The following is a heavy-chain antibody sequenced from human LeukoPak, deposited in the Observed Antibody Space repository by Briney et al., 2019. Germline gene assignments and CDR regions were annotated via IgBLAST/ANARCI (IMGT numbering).Heavy chain of an antibody. J-gene: IGHJ4*02. CDR2: INHSGST. D-gene: IGHD3-10*01. V-gene: IGHV4-39*07. CDR1: GGSISSSSYY. Sequence: PSETLSLTCTVSGGSISSSSYYWGWIRQPPGKGLEWIGEINHSGSTNYNPSLKSRVTISVDTSKNQFSLKLSSVTAADTAVYYCARGSKYYYGSGSYYTDYWGQGTLVTVSS. CDR3: ARGSKYYYGSGSYYTDY.